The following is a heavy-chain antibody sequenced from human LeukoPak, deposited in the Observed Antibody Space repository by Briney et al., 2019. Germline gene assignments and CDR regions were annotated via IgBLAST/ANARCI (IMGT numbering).Heavy chain of an antibody. CDR1: GDSVSSRSAA. J-gene: IGHJ4*02. CDR3: ARVLAAAGTEDTPEFDY. V-gene: IGHV6-1*01. CDR2: TYYRSKWCN. Sequence: SQTLSLTCAISGDSVSSRSAAWNWVRQSPSRGLEWLGRTYYRSKWCNDYAVSVKSRITVNPDTSKNQFSLQLNSVTPEDTAVYYCARVLAAAGTEDTPEFDYWGRETRVRVSS. D-gene: IGHD6-13*01.